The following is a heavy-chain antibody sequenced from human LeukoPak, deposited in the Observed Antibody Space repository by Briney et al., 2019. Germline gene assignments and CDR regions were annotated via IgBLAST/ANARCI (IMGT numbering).Heavy chain of an antibody. CDR3: LRSRMVTPNTGDY. Sequence: PGGSLRLSCAASGFTFSSYWMTWVRQAPGKGLEWVANIKQDGSKKFYVDSVKGRFSISRDNAKDSLFLQMDSLRVEDTALYYCLRSRMVTPNTGDYWGQGTLVTVAS. V-gene: IGHV3-7*01. J-gene: IGHJ4*01. CDR1: GFTFSSYW. D-gene: IGHD5-18*01. CDR2: IKQDGSKK.